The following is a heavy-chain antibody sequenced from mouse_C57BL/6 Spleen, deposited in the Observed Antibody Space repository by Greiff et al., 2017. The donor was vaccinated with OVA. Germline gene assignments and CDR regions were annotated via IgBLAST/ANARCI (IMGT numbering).Heavy chain of an antibody. V-gene: IGHV1-50*01. CDR2: IDPSDSYT. Sequence: VQLQQPGAELVKPGASVKLSCKASGYTFTSYWMQWVKQRPGQGLEWIGEIDPSDSYTNYNQKFKGKATVTVDTSSSTAYMQLSSLTSEDSAVYYCARGGLYAMDYWGQGTSVTVSS. D-gene: IGHD3-1*01. CDR1: GYTFTSYW. CDR3: ARGGLYAMDY. J-gene: IGHJ4*01.